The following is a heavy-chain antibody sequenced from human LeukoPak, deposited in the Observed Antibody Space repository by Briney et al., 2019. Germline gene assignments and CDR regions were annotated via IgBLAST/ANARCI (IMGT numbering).Heavy chain of an antibody. J-gene: IGHJ3*01. CDR2: TYYRSNWGN. Sequence: SQTLSLTCAISGDSVSSSSVAWNWIRQSPSRGLEWLGRTYYRSNWGNNYAVSMRSRITIDPDTSKNQFSLQLGSVTPEDTAVYYWARSRGGNEAFDVWGQGTMVTVSS. CDR1: GDSVSSSSVA. D-gene: IGHD2-15*01. CDR3: ARSRGGNEAFDV. V-gene: IGHV6-1*01.